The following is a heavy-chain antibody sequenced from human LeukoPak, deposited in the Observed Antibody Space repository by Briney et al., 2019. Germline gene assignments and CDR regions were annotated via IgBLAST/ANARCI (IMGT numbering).Heavy chain of an antibody. Sequence: GGSLRLSCAASGFTFSSYTMHWVRQAPGKGLEWVADIEEDGSEKYYVDSVKGRFTISRDNSKNTLYLQMNSLRAEDTAVYYCARDITYWGQGTVVTVSS. V-gene: IGHV3-7*03. D-gene: IGHD3-10*01. CDR3: ARDITY. CDR1: GFTFSSYT. J-gene: IGHJ4*02. CDR2: IEEDGSEK.